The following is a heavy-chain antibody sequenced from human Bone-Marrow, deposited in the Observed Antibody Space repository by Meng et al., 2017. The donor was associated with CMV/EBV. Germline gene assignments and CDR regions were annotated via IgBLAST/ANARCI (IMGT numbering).Heavy chain of an antibody. Sequence: SCKASVYIFMTFGISWVRQAPGQGLQWMGWVSTFNGNTNYAKRLQGRVTLTTDTSTSTAYMELRSLRSDDTAVYFCARDRYSWDFDYWGQGTLVTVSS. D-gene: IGHD1-1*01. CDR3: ARDRYSWDFDY. CDR1: VYIFMTFG. CDR2: VSTFNGNT. J-gene: IGHJ4*02. V-gene: IGHV1-18*01.